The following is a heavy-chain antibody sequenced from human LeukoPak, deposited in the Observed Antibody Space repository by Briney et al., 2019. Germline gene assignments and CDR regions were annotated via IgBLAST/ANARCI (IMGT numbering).Heavy chain of an antibody. D-gene: IGHD1-26*01. V-gene: IGHV1-46*03. J-gene: IGHJ4*02. CDR2: INPSGGST. CDR1: GYTFTSYY. CDR3: ARVLLSSSGSYRVSVYFDY. Sequence: ASVKVSCNASGYTFTSYYMHWVRQAPGQGLEWMGIINPSGGSTSYAQKFQGRVTMTRDTSTSTVYMELSSLRSEDTAEYYCARVLLSSSGSYRVSVYFDYGGQGTLLTVS.